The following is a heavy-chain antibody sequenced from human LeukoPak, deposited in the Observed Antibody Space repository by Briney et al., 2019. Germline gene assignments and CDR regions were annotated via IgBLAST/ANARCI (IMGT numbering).Heavy chain of an antibody. V-gene: IGHV3-7*01. CDR3: SRSLDY. Sequence: PGESLRLSCAASGFTFSSYSMNWVRQAPGKGMEWVANINQDGSTQYYAASVKGRFTISRDNAKSSLYLQMNILRAEDTAVYYCSRSLDYLGQGALVTVSS. J-gene: IGHJ4*02. CDR2: INQDGSTQ. CDR1: GFTFSSYS.